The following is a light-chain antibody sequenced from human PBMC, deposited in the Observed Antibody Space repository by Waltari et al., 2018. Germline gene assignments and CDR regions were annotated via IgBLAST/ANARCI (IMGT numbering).Light chain of an antibody. CDR1: QGIGRY. J-gene: IGKJ1*01. V-gene: IGKV1-9*01. CDR2: AAS. Sequence: DIQLTQSPSFVSASVADRVTITCRARQGIGRYLAWYQQKPGNAPQFLVYAASTLQSGVPARFSGSGSGTEFTLTISSLQPEDFATYYCQQPYFYPRTFGQGTKVDIK. CDR3: QQPYFYPRT.